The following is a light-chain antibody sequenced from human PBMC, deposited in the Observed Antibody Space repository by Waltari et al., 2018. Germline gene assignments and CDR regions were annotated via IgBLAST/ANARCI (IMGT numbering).Light chain of an antibody. J-gene: IGKJ1*01. CDR1: QSVGRS. Sequence: EIVLTQSPGTLSLSPGESATLSCRASQSVGRSLAWYQQKPGQAPRLLIYDTAIRATGTPGRFSGSWSGTDCSLAISSLEPEDFAVYFCQHYVNLPVTFGQGTKVEI. CDR2: DTA. V-gene: IGKV3-20*01. CDR3: QHYVNLPVT.